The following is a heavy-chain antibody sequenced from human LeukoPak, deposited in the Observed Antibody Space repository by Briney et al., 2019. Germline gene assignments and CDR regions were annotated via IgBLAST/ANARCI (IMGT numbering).Heavy chain of an antibody. CDR3: ARGGQGDGYSADEAFDV. J-gene: IGHJ3*01. Sequence: SQTLSLTCVISGDSVASNSTACNWIRQSPSRGLEWLGRTYYRSKWYNDYAVSVKSRIIINPDTSKNQFSLQLNSVTPEDTAVYYCARGGQGDGYSADEAFDVWGQGTMVTAS. CDR2: TYYRSKWYN. CDR1: GDSVASNSTA. D-gene: IGHD5-24*01. V-gene: IGHV6-1*01.